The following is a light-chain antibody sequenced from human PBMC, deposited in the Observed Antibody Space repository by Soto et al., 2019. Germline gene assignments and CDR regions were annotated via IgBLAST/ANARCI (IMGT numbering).Light chain of an antibody. CDR2: DAS. J-gene: IGKJ2*01. Sequence: DIQMTQSPSTLSASVGDRVTITCRASQSITNWLAWYQQKPGKAPKLLVYDASSLESGVPSRFSGSGSGTDFTLTITSLQSDDFATYYCQQYHSYPYTYGQGTKVDIK. CDR3: QQYHSYPYT. V-gene: IGKV1-5*01. CDR1: QSITNW.